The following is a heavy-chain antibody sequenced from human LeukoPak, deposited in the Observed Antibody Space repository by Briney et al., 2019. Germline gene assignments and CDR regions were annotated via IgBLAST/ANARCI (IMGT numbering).Heavy chain of an antibody. Sequence: GGSLRLSCAASGFTFSSYSMNWVRQAPGKGLEWVAFIRYDGGTKFYADSVKGRFTISRDNSKNTLYLQMNSLRAEDTAVYYCAKDPRDYFGSGRYYYYYMDVWGKGTTVTISS. CDR3: AKDPRDYFGSGRYYYYYMDV. CDR1: GFTFSSYS. D-gene: IGHD3-10*01. V-gene: IGHV3-30*02. J-gene: IGHJ6*03. CDR2: IRYDGGTK.